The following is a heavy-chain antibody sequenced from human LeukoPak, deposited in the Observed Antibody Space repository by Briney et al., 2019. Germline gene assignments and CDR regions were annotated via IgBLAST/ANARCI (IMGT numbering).Heavy chain of an antibody. Sequence: SETLSLTCTVSGGSISSSSYYWGWIRQPPGKGLEWIGSIYYSGSTYYNPSLKSRVTISVDTSKNQFSLKLSSVTAADTAVYYCARDLPWTSGSYHDYWGQGTLVTVSS. V-gene: IGHV4-39*07. J-gene: IGHJ4*02. D-gene: IGHD1-26*01. CDR2: IYYSGST. CDR1: GGSISSSSYY. CDR3: ARDLPWTSGSYHDY.